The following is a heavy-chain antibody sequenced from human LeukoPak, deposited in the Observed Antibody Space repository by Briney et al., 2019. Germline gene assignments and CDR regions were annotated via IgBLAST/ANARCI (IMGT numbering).Heavy chain of an antibody. CDR3: ARGTVGATPDYFDY. Sequence: PGGSLRLSCAASGFTFSSYEMNWVRQAPGKGLEWVSYISSSGSTKYYADSVKGRFTISRDNAKNSLYLQMTSLRAEDTAVYYCARGTVGATPDYFDYWGQGTLVTVSS. CDR2: ISSSGSTK. D-gene: IGHD1-26*01. J-gene: IGHJ4*02. V-gene: IGHV3-48*03. CDR1: GFTFSSYE.